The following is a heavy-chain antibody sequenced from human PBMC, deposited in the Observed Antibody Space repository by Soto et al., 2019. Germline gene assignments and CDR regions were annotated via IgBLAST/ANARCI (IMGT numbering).Heavy chain of an antibody. D-gene: IGHD6-6*01. CDR1: GYTFTSYY. J-gene: IGHJ6*02. CDR3: ARGIAARPGYYYGMDV. V-gene: IGHV1-46*01. CDR2: INPSGGST. Sequence: ASVKVSCKASGYTFTSYYMHWVRQAPGQGLEWMGLINPSGGSTSYAQKFQGRVTMTRDTSTSTVYMELSSLRSEDTAVYYCARGIAARPGYYYGMDVWGQGTTVTVSS.